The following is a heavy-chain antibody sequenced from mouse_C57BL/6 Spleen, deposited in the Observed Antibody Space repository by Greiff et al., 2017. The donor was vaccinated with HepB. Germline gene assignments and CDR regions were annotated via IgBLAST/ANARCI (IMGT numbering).Heavy chain of an antibody. CDR2: IYPGSGNT. CDR3: ANEGFAY. CDR1: GYTFTDYY. Sequence: VQLQQSGAELVRPGASVKLSCKASGYTFTDYYINWVKQRPGQGLEWIARIYPGSGNTYYNEKFKGKATLTAEKSSSTAYMQLSSLTSEDSAVYFCANEGFAYWGQGTLVTVSA. V-gene: IGHV1-76*01. J-gene: IGHJ3*01.